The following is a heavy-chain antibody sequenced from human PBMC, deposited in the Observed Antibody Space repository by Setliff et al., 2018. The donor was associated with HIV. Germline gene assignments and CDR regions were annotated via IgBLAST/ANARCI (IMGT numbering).Heavy chain of an antibody. D-gene: IGHD2-21*02. V-gene: IGHV1-24*01. CDR3: AREVPATAIPGYYFDY. Sequence: ASVKVSCKVSGYTLTELSMHWVRQAPGKGLEWMGGFDPEDGETIYAQKFQGRVTMTEDTSTDTAYMELSSLRSEDTAVYYCAREVPATAIPGYYFDYWGQGTLVTVS. J-gene: IGHJ4*02. CDR2: FDPEDGET. CDR1: GYTLTELS.